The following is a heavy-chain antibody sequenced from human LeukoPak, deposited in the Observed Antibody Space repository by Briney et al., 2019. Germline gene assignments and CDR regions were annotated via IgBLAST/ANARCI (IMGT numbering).Heavy chain of an antibody. V-gene: IGHV4-39*01. CDR3: AKNDRGRPAVY. CDR1: GGSISSGLYY. D-gene: IGHD1-26*01. J-gene: IGHJ4*02. Sequence: SETLSLTCSVSGGSISSGLYYWSWIRQPPGKGLEWIVSMHYSGSTYYNPSLKSRVTISVDTSKNQYSLRLLSVTAADTSVYYCAKNDRGRPAVYWGQGTLVTVSS. CDR2: MHYSGST.